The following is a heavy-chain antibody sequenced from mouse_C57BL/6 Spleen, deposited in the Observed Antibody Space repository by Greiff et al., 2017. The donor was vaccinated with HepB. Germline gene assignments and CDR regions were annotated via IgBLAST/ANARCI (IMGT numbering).Heavy chain of an antibody. CDR1: GYSITSGYY. D-gene: IGHD1-1*01. J-gene: IGHJ1*03. CDR3: ARERYYGSWYFDV. Sequence: EVQLQQSGPGLVKPSQSLSLTCSVTGYSITSGYYWNWIRQFPGNKLEWMGYISYDGSNNYNPSLKNRISITRDTSKNQFFLKLNSVTTEDTATYYCARERYYGSWYFDVWGTGTTVTVSS. CDR2: ISYDGSN. V-gene: IGHV3-6*01.